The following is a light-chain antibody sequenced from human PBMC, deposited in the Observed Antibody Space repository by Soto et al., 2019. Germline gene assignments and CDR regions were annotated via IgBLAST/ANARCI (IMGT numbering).Light chain of an antibody. CDR1: QSISNW. CDR3: QQYNSYSWT. CDR2: KAS. V-gene: IGKV1-5*03. J-gene: IGKJ1*01. Sequence: DIQMTQSPSTLSASVGDRVTITCRASQSISNWVAWYQQRPGKVPNLLIYKASSLKSGVPSRFSGSGSGTEFTLTISSLQPDDFATYYCQQYNSYSWTFGHGTKVEIK.